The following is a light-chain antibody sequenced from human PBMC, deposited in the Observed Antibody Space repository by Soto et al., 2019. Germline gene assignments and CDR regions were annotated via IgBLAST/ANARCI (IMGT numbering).Light chain of an antibody. J-gene: IGKJ2*01. CDR1: QSIDNW. CDR3: QHYDTFPYT. CDR2: DAS. Sequence: DIQMTQSPSFVSASVGDRDTITCRASQSIDNWLAWYQQKPGKAPKLLIYDASTLESGVSSGFSGSGSGTEFTLTISSLRPDDFATYYCQHYDTFPYTFGQGTKLEIK. V-gene: IGKV1-5*01.